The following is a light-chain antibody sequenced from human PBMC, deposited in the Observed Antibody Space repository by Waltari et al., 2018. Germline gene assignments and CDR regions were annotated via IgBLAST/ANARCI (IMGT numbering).Light chain of an antibody. CDR1: ASNIGDNV. Sequence: QPVLTQPPSASGTPGQTVTISCSGSASNIGDNVVNWYQQIPGKAPKLLIYRNDQRPSGLPYLFSGSKSGTSASLAISGLQSEDDADYYWAAWDDRFNGHWLFGGGTKVTVL. CDR3: AAWDDRFNGHWL. CDR2: RND. J-gene: IGLJ3*02. V-gene: IGLV1-44*01.